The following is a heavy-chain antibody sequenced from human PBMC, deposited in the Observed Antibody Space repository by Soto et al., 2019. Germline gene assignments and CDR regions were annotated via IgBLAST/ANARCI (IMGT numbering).Heavy chain of an antibody. J-gene: IGHJ3*02. CDR2: INPSGGST. D-gene: IGHD3-3*01. CDR3: ARVITIFGVVPHHAFDI. Sequence: ASVKVSCKASGYTFTSYYMQGVRQAPGQGLEWMGIINPSGGSTSYAQKFQGRVTMTRDTSTSTVYMELSSLRSEDTAVYYCARVITIFGVVPHHAFDIWGQGTMVTVSS. V-gene: IGHV1-46*03. CDR1: GYTFTSYY.